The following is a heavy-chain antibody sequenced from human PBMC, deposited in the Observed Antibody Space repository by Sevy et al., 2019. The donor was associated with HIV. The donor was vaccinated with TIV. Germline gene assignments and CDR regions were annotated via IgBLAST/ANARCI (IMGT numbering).Heavy chain of an antibody. D-gene: IGHD3-10*01. CDR2: IKQDGSEK. J-gene: IGHJ3*02. CDR3: VKGLGMVQGALLSDDT. CDR1: GFTFSSYW. Sequence: GGSLRLSCAASGFTFSSYWMSWVRQAPGKGLEWVANIKQDGSEKYYVDSVKGRFTISRDNAKNSLYLQMNSLRAEDTAVYYCVKGLGMVQGALLSDDTWGQGTMVTVSS. V-gene: IGHV3-7*01.